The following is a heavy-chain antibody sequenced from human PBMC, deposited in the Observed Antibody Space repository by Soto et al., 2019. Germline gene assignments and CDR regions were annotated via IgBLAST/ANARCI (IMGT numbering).Heavy chain of an antibody. CDR3: ARIPYGSGMYYYYSYLAV. V-gene: IGHV1-18*01. Sequence: VSVKVSYKASGYTFTSYGISWVRQAPGQGLEWMGWISAYNGNTNYAQKLQGRVTMTTDTSTSTAYMELRSLRSDDTAVYYCARIPYGSGMYYYYSYLAVWGKGTTVIVSS. D-gene: IGHD3-10*01. J-gene: IGHJ6*03. CDR1: GYTFTSYG. CDR2: ISAYNGNT.